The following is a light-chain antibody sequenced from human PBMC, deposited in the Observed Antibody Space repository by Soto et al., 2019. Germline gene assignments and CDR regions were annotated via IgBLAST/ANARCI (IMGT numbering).Light chain of an antibody. CDR3: QSYDSSLSGYV. Sequence: QLVLTQPPSVCGAPGQRVTISCTGSSSNIGAGYDVHWYQQLPGTAPKLLIYGNSNRPSGVPDRFSGSKSGTSASLAITGLQAEDEADYYCQSYDSSLSGYVFGTGTQLTVL. J-gene: IGLJ1*01. CDR2: GNS. CDR1: SSNIGAGYD. V-gene: IGLV1-40*01.